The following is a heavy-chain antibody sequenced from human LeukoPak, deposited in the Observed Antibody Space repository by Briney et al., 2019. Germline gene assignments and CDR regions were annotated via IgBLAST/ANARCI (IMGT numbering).Heavy chain of an antibody. CDR1: GGSISSYY. V-gene: IGHV4-59*08. CDR3: ARHMGGYDY. CDR2: IYYRGST. J-gene: IGHJ4*02. Sequence: SETLSLTCTVSGGSISSYYWSWIRQPPGKGLEWIGYIYYRGSTNYDPSLKSRVTISVDTSKNHFSLRLSSVTAADTAVYYCARHMGGYDYWGQGTLVTVSS. D-gene: IGHD5-12*01.